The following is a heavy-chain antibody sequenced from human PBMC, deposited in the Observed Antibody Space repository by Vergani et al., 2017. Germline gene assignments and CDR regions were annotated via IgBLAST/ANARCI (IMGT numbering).Heavy chain of an antibody. CDR3: ARGRSGWSPHDAFDI. CDR1: GFTVSSNY. Sequence: EVQLVESGGGLIQPGGSLRLSCAASGFTVSSNYMSWVRQAPGKGLEWVSVIYSGGSTYYADSVKGRFTISRDNSKNTLYLQMNSLRAEDTAVYYCARGRSGWSPHDAFDIWGQGTMVTVSS. CDR2: IYSGGST. D-gene: IGHD6-19*01. V-gene: IGHV3-53*01. J-gene: IGHJ3*02.